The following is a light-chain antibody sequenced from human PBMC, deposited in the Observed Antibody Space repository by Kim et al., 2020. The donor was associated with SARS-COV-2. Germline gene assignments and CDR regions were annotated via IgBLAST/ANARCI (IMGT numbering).Light chain of an antibody. CDR2: AAS. V-gene: IGKV1-6*01. Sequence: SASVGDRVTITCRASQGITNDLGWYQQKAGKAPKLLIYAASNLQSGVPSRFSGSGSGTHFTLTIDSLQPEDFATYYCLQNYNYPPTFGQGTKLEIK. CDR1: QGITND. J-gene: IGKJ2*01. CDR3: LQNYNYPPT.